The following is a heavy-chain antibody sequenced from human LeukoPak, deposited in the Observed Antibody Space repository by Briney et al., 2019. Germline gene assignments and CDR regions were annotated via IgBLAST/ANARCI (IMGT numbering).Heavy chain of an antibody. V-gene: IGHV3-23*01. Sequence: PGGSLRLSCAASGFTFNSYAMSWVRQAPGKGLEWVSGISSGGNTYYADSVKGRFTISRDNAKNSLYLQMNSLRAEDTAVYYCAREGWGTFDYWGQGTLVTVSS. CDR3: AREGWGTFDY. CDR1: GFTFNSYA. CDR2: ISSGGNT. D-gene: IGHD3-16*01. J-gene: IGHJ4*02.